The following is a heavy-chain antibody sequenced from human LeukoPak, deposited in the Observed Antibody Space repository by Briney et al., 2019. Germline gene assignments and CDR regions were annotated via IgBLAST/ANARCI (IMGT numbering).Heavy chain of an antibody. CDR1: GGSISSYY. J-gene: IGHJ6*03. D-gene: IGHD6-13*01. CDR2: IYYSGST. Sequence: SETLSLTCTVSGGSISSYYWSWIRQPPGKGLEWIGYIYYSGSTNYNPSLKSRVTISVDTSKNQFSLKLSSVTAADTAVYYCASTRGAAGYYYYYMDAWGKGTTVTVS. V-gene: IGHV4-59*08. CDR3: ASTRGAAGYYYYYMDA.